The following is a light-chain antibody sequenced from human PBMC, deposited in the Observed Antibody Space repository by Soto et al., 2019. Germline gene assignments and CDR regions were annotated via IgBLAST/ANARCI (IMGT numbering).Light chain of an antibody. J-gene: IGKJ1*01. Sequence: AIRMTQSPSSLSASIGDKVTITCRASEDIGEYLAWFQQKPGKAPELLIFGASTLRSGVPSGFSGSGSGTDFALIISSLRSEDFATYYCQQHYGYPRTFGQGTKVEVK. CDR1: EDIGEY. CDR3: QQHYGYPRT. CDR2: GAS. V-gene: IGKV1-8*01.